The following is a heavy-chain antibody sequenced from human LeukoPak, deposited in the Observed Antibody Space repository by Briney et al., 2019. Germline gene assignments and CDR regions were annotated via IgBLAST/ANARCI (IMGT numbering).Heavy chain of an antibody. CDR3: ARDPSPWFGDPFDY. CDR2: IYYSGST. J-gene: IGHJ4*02. CDR1: GGSISSSSYY. D-gene: IGHD3-10*01. Sequence: KPSETLSLTCTVSGGSISSSSYYWGWIRQPPGKGLEWIGSIYYSGSTYYNPSLKSRVTISVDTSKNQFSLKLSSVTAADTAVYYCARDPSPWFGDPFDYWGQGTLVTVSS. V-gene: IGHV4-39*07.